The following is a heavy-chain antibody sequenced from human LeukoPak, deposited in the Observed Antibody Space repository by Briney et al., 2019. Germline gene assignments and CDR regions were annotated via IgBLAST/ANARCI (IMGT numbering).Heavy chain of an antibody. CDR1: GYTFTGHY. CDR2: INPNSGGT. Sequence: ASVKVSCKASGYTFTGHYMHWVRQAPGQGLEWMGWINPNSGGTNYAQKFQGRVTMTRDTSISTAYMELSRLRSDDTAVYYCARDLELISGGDYWGQGTLVTVSS. CDR3: ARDLELISGGDY. D-gene: IGHD1-7*01. J-gene: IGHJ4*02. V-gene: IGHV1-2*02.